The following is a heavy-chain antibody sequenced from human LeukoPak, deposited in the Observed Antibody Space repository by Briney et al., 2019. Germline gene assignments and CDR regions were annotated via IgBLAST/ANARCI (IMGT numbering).Heavy chain of an antibody. CDR3: AREIVVVVAATYYFDY. V-gene: IGHV3-23*01. D-gene: IGHD2-15*01. J-gene: IGHJ4*02. CDR2: ISGSGGST. CDR1: GFTFSGYA. Sequence: GGSLRLSCAASGFTFSGYAMSWVRQAPGKGLEWVSAISGSGGSTYYADSVKGRFTISRDNSKNTLYLQMNSLRAEDTAVYYCAREIVVVVAATYYFDYWGQGTLVTVSS.